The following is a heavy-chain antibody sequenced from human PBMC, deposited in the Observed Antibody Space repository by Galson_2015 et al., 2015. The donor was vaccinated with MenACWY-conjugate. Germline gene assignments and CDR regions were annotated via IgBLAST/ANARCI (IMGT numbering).Heavy chain of an antibody. CDR1: GYTFTSYY. CDR3: AREGSYWSGYFDPYYYYAMDV. CDR2: INPSGGST. J-gene: IGHJ6*02. Sequence: SVKVSCKASGYTFTSYYILWVRQAPGQGLEWMGIINPSGGSTSYAQKFQGRVTMTRDTSTTTVYMELSSLRSEDTAVYYCAREGSYWSGYFDPYYYYAMDVWGQGTTVTVSS. V-gene: IGHV1-46*01. D-gene: IGHD3-3*01.